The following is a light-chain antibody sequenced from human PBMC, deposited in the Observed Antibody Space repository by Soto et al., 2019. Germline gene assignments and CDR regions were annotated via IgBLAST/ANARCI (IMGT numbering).Light chain of an antibody. CDR2: AAS. V-gene: IGKV1-9*01. CDR1: QGVSRY. CDR3: QQLNTYPVT. Sequence: IQLTQSPSSLSASVGDSVTITCRASQGVSRYLSSYQQKPGRAPILLISAASTLQSGVPARFSGSGSGTDFTLRITSLQPEDFVTYYCQQLNTYPVTFGGGTKVEIK. J-gene: IGKJ4*01.